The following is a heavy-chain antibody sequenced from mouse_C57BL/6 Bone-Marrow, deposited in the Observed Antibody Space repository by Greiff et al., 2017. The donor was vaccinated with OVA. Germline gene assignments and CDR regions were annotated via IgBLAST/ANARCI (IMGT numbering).Heavy chain of an antibody. J-gene: IGHJ1*03. CDR3: ASSYYDGRSCWYFDV. D-gene: IGHD1-1*01. Sequence: EVKLMESGGGLVQPGGSLKLSCAASGIAFSRYWMTWVRRAPGQGLEWIGEINPDSSTINYAPSLKDKFTISRDNAKNTPYLQMSKGRSEDTALDYCASSYYDGRSCWYFDVWGKGTTVTVSS. CDR1: GIAFSRYW. V-gene: IGHV4-1*01. CDR2: INPDSSTI.